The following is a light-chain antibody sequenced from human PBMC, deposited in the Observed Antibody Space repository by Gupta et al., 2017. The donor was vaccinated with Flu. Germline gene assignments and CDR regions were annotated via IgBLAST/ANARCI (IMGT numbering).Light chain of an antibody. Sequence: PAPLSLSQGGGATLSCRASQTVGRFIVWYQQKPGQAPRLLMSDASTSATGIPARFGGSGSGTDFTLTISSLEPEDLAVYFCRQCADWPMTFGQGTRLEIK. V-gene: IGKV3-11*01. CDR2: DAS. CDR1: QTVGRF. CDR3: RQCADWPMT. J-gene: IGKJ5*01.